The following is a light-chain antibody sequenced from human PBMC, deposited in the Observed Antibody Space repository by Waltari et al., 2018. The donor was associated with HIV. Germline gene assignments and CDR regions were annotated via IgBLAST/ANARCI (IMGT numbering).Light chain of an antibody. CDR2: DVT. Sequence: QSALTQPASVSGSPGQSIPLSFPGTSIAVAVSNSSPWHQQHPGKAPKLMIYDVTTRPSGVSDRLSGSKSGNTASLTISGLQAEDEADYYCSSYTKTLYVIFGGGTKLTVL. J-gene: IGLJ2*01. CDR3: SSYTKTLYVI. V-gene: IGLV2-14*03. CDR1: SIAVAVSNS.